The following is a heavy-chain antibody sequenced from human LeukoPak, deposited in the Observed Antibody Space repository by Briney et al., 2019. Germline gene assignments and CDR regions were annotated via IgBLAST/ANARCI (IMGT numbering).Heavy chain of an antibody. D-gene: IGHD3-10*01. V-gene: IGHV4-4*09. CDR2: IYTSGNT. CDR1: GGSISSYY. J-gene: IGHJ3*02. Sequence: SETLSLTCTVSGGSISSYYWSWTRQPPGKGLEWIGYIYTSGNTNYNPSLKSRVTISVDTSKNQFSLKLSSVTAADTAVYFCARHGVGEGAFDIWGQGTMVTVSS. CDR3: ARHGVGEGAFDI.